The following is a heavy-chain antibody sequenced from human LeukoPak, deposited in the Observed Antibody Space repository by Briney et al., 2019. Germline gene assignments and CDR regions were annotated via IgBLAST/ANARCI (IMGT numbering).Heavy chain of an antibody. CDR3: ARAIDYSDIAYYYYMDV. Sequence: GGSLRLSCAAPGFTFGNYGMTWVRQVPGKGLEWVSTINWNGDSTSYADSVKGRFTISRDNAKNSLYLQMNSLRVEDTAFYYCARAIDYSDIAYYYYMDVWGKGTTVTVSS. J-gene: IGHJ6*03. CDR2: INWNGDST. CDR1: GFTFGNYG. V-gene: IGHV3-20*04. D-gene: IGHD4-11*01.